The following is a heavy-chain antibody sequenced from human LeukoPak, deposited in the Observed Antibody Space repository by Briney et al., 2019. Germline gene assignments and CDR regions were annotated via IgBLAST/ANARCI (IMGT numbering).Heavy chain of an antibody. CDR1: GFTFDDYA. Sequence: GGSLRLSCAASGFTFDDYAMHWVRQAPGKGLEWVSGISWNSGSIGYADSVKGRFTISRDNAKNSLYLQMNSLRAEDTAVYYCARVQRLWFGPPDYWGQGTLVTVSS. D-gene: IGHD3-10*01. J-gene: IGHJ4*02. CDR2: ISWNSGSI. V-gene: IGHV3-9*01. CDR3: ARVQRLWFGPPDY.